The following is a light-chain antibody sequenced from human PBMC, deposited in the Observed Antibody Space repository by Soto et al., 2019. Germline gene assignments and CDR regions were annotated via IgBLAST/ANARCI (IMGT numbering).Light chain of an antibody. CDR1: HNINNF. V-gene: IGKV3-11*01. CDR3: QQRSNWPPYT. CDR2: DAS. J-gene: IGKJ2*01. Sequence: EVVLTQSPATLSLSPGERATLSCRASHNINNFLAWYQQTPGQPPRLLIYDASNRATGTPARFSGSGSETDFTLTINSLEPEDFVFYYCQQRSNWPPYTFGQGTKVDSK.